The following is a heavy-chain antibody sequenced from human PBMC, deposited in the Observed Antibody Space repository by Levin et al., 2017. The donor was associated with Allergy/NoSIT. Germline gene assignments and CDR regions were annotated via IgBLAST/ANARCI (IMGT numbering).Heavy chain of an antibody. J-gene: IGHJ4*02. Sequence: SVKVSCKASGGTFRHYALSWVRQAPGQGFEWMGGIVPVFGSTTYAQKFHGRVTITADESTSTANMELSSLRSDDTAVYYCVTRRAYSYGQYYFDYWGQGTLVTVSS. V-gene: IGHV1-69*13. D-gene: IGHD5-18*01. CDR3: VTRRAYSYGQYYFDY. CDR1: GGTFRHYA. CDR2: IVPVFGST.